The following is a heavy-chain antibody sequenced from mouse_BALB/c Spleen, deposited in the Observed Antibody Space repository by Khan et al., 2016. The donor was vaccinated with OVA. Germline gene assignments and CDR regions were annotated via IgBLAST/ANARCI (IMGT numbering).Heavy chain of an antibody. V-gene: IGHV5-17*02. CDR1: GFTFNNYG. J-gene: IGHJ2*01. D-gene: IGHD1-1*01. Sequence: EVKLMESGGGLVQPGGSRKLSCAASGFTFNNYGMHWVRQAPEKGLEWVAYISGDSNTIYYVDSVKGRFTISRDNPKNTLILQMTSLMSEDTAMYYCATSYFYGYYFDYWGPGTTLTVS. CDR3: ATSYFYGYYFDY. CDR2: ISGDSNTI.